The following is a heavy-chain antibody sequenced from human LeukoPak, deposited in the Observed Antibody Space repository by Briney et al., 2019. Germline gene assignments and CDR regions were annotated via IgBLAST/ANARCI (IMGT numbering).Heavy chain of an antibody. CDR1: GGSISSYY. CDR3: ARVLRLWDSHFDP. Sequence: SETLSLTCTVPGGSISSYYWCWSRPRPRKGLGWSGHIYYSGSTNYNPSLKSRVTISVYTSKNQFSLKLSSVTAADTAVYYCARVLRLWDSHFDPWGQGTLVTVSS. D-gene: IGHD3-3*01. J-gene: IGHJ5*02. CDR2: IYYSGST. V-gene: IGHV4-59*01.